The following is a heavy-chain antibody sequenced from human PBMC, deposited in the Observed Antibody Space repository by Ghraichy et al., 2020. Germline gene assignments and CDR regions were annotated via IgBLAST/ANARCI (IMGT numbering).Heavy chain of an antibody. CDR1: GFTFSSYA. Sequence: GGSLRLSCAASGFTFSSYAMSWVRQAPGKGLEWVSAISGSGGSTYYADSVKGRFTISRDNSKNTLYLQMNSLRAEDTAVYYCAKDPWEVGATPGGTDAFDIWGQGTMVTVSS. J-gene: IGHJ3*02. D-gene: IGHD1-26*01. CDR3: AKDPWEVGATPGGTDAFDI. V-gene: IGHV3-23*01. CDR2: ISGSGGST.